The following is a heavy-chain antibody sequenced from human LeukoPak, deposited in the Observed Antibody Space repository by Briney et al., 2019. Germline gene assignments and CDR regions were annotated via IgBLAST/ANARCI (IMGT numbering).Heavy chain of an antibody. J-gene: IGHJ4*02. CDR3: ARAGGRRATFADY. Sequence: GGSLSLSCAASGFTFSSYWMSWVRQASRKGMEWVANIKQDGSEKYYVDSVKGRFTISRDNAKNSLYLQMNSVGAEDTAVYYCARAGGRRATFADYWGQGTLVTVSS. V-gene: IGHV3-7*01. D-gene: IGHD1-26*01. CDR1: GFTFSSYW. CDR2: IKQDGSEK.